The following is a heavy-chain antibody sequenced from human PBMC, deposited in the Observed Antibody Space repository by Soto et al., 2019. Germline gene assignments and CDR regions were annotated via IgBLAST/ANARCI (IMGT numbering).Heavy chain of an antibody. CDR3: ARDLPYSSSHYYYYGMDV. J-gene: IGHJ6*02. CDR1: GGTFSSYA. CDR2: IIPIFGTA. V-gene: IGHV1-69*01. Sequence: QVQLVQSGAEVKKPGSSVKVSCKASGGTFSSYAISWVRQAPGQGLEWMGGIIPIFGTANYAQKFQGRVTITADESTSTAYMELSSLRSEDTAVYYCARDLPYSSSHYYYYGMDVWGQGTTVTVSS. D-gene: IGHD6-6*01.